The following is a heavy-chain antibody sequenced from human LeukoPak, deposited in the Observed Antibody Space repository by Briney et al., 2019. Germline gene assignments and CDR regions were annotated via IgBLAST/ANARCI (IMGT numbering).Heavy chain of an antibody. D-gene: IGHD6-13*01. CDR3: AKASVTTYSSSPSFSNWLDP. Sequence: PGGSLRLSCAASGFTFSSYAMSWVRQAPGKGLEWVSAISGSGGSTYYADSVKGRFTISRDNSKNTLYLQMNSLRAEDTAVYYCAKASVTTYSSSPSFSNWLDPWGQGTLVTVSS. CDR1: GFTFSSYA. CDR2: ISGSGGST. J-gene: IGHJ5*02. V-gene: IGHV3-23*01.